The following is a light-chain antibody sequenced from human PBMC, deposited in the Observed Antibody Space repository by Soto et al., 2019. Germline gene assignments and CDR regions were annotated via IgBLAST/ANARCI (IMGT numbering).Light chain of an antibody. CDR1: SSDVGGYNY. Sequence: QSALTQPASVSGSPGQSITISCTGTSSDVGGYNYVSWYQQHPGKAPKLIIYYVSNRPSGVSTRFSGSKSGNTASLTISGLQAEDEADYYCASFATSSPVVFGGGTKVTVL. J-gene: IGLJ2*01. CDR3: ASFATSSPVV. CDR2: YVS. V-gene: IGLV2-14*01.